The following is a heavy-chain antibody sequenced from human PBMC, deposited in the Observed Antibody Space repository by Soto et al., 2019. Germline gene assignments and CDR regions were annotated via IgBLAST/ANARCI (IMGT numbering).Heavy chain of an antibody. CDR2: ISWNGAAT. CDR1: GFTFDDYA. J-gene: IGHJ4*02. CDR3: ANLPLSGSGFDC. Sequence: EAQLVESGGGLVQPGRSLRLSCVASGFTFDDYAIHWVRQAPGKGLEWVSGISWNGAATGYADSVKGRFTISRDNAKNSLYLQMSRLRTEDTAIYYCANLPLSGSGFDCWGQGTLVTVSS. D-gene: IGHD3-10*01. V-gene: IGHV3-9*01.